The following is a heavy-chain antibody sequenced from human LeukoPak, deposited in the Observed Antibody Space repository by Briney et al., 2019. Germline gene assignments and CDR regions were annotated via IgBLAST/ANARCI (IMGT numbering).Heavy chain of an antibody. CDR2: ISGSGSSP. D-gene: IGHD6-13*01. V-gene: IGHV3-23*01. Sequence: GGSLRLSCAASGFSFSGYAMTWVRQAPGKGLEWVSVISGSGSSPFYADSVKGRITISRDNSKNTLNLQMNSLRAEDTAVYYCAKARRGYTSSWIDYWGQGTLVTVSS. J-gene: IGHJ4*02. CDR1: GFSFSGYA. CDR3: AKARRGYTSSWIDY.